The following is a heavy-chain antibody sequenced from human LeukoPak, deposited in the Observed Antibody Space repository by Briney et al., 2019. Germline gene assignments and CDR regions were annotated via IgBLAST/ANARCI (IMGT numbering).Heavy chain of an antibody. Sequence: SETLSLTCAVSAASISNYYWSWIRQAPGKGLEWIGYISTSGSTNYNPSLKCRVSISLDTSENRFSLNLNFVTAADTAVYYCASPRSSYRYTFDYWGRGALVTVSS. CDR3: ASPRSSYRYTFDY. D-gene: IGHD3-16*02. V-gene: IGHV4-4*09. J-gene: IGHJ4*02. CDR2: ISTSGST. CDR1: AASISNYY.